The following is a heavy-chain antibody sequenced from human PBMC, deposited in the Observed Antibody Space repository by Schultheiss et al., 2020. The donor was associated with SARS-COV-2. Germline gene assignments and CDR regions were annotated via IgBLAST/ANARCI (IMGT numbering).Heavy chain of an antibody. Sequence: GGSLRLSCAASGFTFSDYYMSWIRQAPGKGLEWVSSINSRGDTTYYADSVKGRFPISRDNFKNTVYLHMNSLRAEDTAVYYCAKDRGYCSSTSCGDAFDIWGQGTMVTVSS. D-gene: IGHD2-2*01. CDR1: GFTFSDYY. CDR3: AKDRGYCSSTSCGDAFDI. CDR2: INSRGDTT. J-gene: IGHJ3*02. V-gene: IGHV3-23*01.